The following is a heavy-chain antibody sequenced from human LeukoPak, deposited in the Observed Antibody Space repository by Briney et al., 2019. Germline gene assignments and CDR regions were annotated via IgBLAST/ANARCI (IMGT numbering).Heavy chain of an antibody. J-gene: IGHJ4*02. D-gene: IGHD1-26*01. V-gene: IGHV4-59*01. Sequence: KSSETLSLTCTVSGGSISSNYWSWIRQPPGKGLEWIAYIYYSGSTNYNPSLKSRVTISVDTSKNQFSLNLRSVTAADTAVYYCASGIVGGTSAVDYWGQGTLVTVSS. CDR1: GGSISSNY. CDR2: IYYSGST. CDR3: ASGIVGGTSAVDY.